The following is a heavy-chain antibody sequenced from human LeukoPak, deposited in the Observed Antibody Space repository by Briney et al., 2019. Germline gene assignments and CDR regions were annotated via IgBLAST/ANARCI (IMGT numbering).Heavy chain of an antibody. CDR2: ISGSGGSR. V-gene: IGHV3-23*01. CDR3: AKEQQWLYSSPGDY. D-gene: IGHD6-19*01. Sequence: GGSLRLSCAASGFTFSSYAMSWVRQAPGKGLEWVSAISGSGGSRYHADSVKGWFTISRDNSKNTLYLQMNSLRAEDTAVYYCAKEQQWLYSSPGDYWGQGTLVTVSS. CDR1: GFTFSSYA. J-gene: IGHJ4*02.